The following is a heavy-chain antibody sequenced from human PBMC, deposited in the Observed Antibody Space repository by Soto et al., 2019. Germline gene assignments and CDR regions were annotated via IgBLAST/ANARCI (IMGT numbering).Heavy chain of an antibody. CDR2: MNPHRGNT. J-gene: IGHJ3*02. CDR3: ARGRVIIGVDI. CDR1: GYTFTGYD. Sequence: QVQLVQSGAEVKKPGAAVKVSCKASGYTFTGYDINWVRQATGQGLEWMGLMNPHRGNTNYAQKFKGRVTRTRNTSISSAYLKLSSLRSEDTVMYWWARGRVIIGVDIWGQGTMVTVSS. V-gene: IGHV1-8*01. D-gene: IGHD3-22*01.